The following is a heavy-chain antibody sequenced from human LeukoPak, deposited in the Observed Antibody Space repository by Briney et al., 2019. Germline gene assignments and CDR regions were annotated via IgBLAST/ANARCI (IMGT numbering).Heavy chain of an antibody. Sequence: SETLSLTCTVSGYSISSGYYWGWIRQPPGKGLEWIGSIYHSGSTYYNPSLKSRVTISVDTSKNQFSLKLSSVTAADTAFYYCASRRVAAFDYWGQGTLVTVSS. CDR2: IYHSGST. CDR1: GYSISSGYY. J-gene: IGHJ4*02. CDR3: ASRRVAAFDY. V-gene: IGHV4-38-2*02. D-gene: IGHD2-15*01.